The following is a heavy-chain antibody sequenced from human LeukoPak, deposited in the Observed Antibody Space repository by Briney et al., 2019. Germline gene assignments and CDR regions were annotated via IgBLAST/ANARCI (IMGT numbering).Heavy chain of an antibody. CDR3: ARGFGFTSGWYLDHDGLDI. CDR2: IYYSGST. CDR1: GGSISSSSYY. J-gene: IGHJ3*02. Sequence: PSETLSLTCTVSGGSISSSSYYWGWIRQPPGKGLEWIGSIYYSGSTYYNPSLKSRVTISVDTSKNQFSLKLSSVTAADTAVYYCARGFGFTSGWYLDHDGLDIWGQGTKVTVSS. V-gene: IGHV4-39*07. D-gene: IGHD6-19*01.